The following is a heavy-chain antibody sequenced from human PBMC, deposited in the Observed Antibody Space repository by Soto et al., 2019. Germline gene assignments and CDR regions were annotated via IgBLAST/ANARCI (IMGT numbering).Heavy chain of an antibody. CDR3: GLGPETFAP. J-gene: IGHJ5*02. Sequence: QITLKESGPTLVKPTQTLTLTCTFSGFSLSTSGVGVAWIRQPPGKALEWLALIYWDDDKRYSPSLKSRLTIPKQTSITHLALTLTTRAPVHPPTYNCGLGPETFAPWSQGTLGTVSS. V-gene: IGHV2-5*02. CDR1: GFSLSTSGVG. D-gene: IGHD3-10*01. CDR2: IYWDDDK.